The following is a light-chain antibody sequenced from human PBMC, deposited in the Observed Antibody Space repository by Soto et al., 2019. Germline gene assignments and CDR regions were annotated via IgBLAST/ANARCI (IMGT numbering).Light chain of an antibody. CDR1: SSNIGNNY. J-gene: IGLJ1*01. CDR3: GTWDSSLSAL. V-gene: IGLV1-51*01. Sequence: QSVLTQTPSVSAAPGQKVTISCSGSSSNIGNNYVSWYQQLPGRAPKLLIYDNNKRPSGIPDRFSGSKSGTSATLGITGLQTGDEADYYCGTWDSSLSALFGTGTKVTVL. CDR2: DNN.